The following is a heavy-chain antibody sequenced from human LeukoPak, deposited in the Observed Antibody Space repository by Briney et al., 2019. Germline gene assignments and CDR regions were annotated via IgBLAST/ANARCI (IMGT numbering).Heavy chain of an antibody. V-gene: IGHV3-30-3*01. CDR2: ISYDGSNK. CDR3: AGSRRHYYYYGMDV. CDR1: GFTFSSYA. Sequence: SGGSLRLSCAASGFTFSSYAMSWVRQAPGKGLEWVAVISYDGSNKYYADSVKGRFTISRDNSKNTLYLQMNSLRAEDTAVYYCAGSRRHYYYYGMDVWGQGTTVTVSS. J-gene: IGHJ6*02.